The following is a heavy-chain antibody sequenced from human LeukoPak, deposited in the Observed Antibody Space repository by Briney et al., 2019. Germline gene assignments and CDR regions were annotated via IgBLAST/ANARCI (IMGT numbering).Heavy chain of an antibody. J-gene: IGHJ4*02. Sequence: GASVKVSCKASGYTFTNYGISWVRQAPGQGLEWMGWISVYNGDTNYARKVKGRVTVTTDTSTSTAYMEPRSLRSDDTAVYYCARKSDYDILINWGQGTLVTVSS. V-gene: IGHV1-18*04. CDR1: GYTFTNYG. D-gene: IGHD3-9*01. CDR2: ISVYNGDT. CDR3: ARKSDYDILIN.